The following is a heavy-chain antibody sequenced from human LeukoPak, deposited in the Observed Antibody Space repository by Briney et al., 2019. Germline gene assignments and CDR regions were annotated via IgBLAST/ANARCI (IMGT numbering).Heavy chain of an antibody. V-gene: IGHV4-39*01. CDR1: GFSIRSSTYY. Sequence: PSETLSLTCSVSGFSIRSSTYYWGWIRQPPGMGLEWIGTIYYSGSTYYNPSLKSRVTISVDTSKNQFSLKLSSVTAADTAVYYCARHDSSGPYNAFDIWGQGTMVIVSS. CDR3: ARHDSSGPYNAFDI. CDR2: IYYSGST. D-gene: IGHD3-22*01. J-gene: IGHJ3*02.